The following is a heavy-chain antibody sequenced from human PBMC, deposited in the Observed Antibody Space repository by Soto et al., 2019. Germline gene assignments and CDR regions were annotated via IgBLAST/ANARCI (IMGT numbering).Heavy chain of an antibody. V-gene: IGHV4-4*02. CDR1: GGSISSSNW. Sequence: SETLSLTCAVSGGSISSSNWWSWVRQSPGKGLEWIGEIYHSGSTNYNPSLKSRVTISRDSAKNSLYLQMNSLRADDTAIYYCARVPSSGWPYFFDYWGLGTLVTVSS. CDR2: IYHSGST. D-gene: IGHD6-19*01. CDR3: ARVPSSGWPYFFDY. J-gene: IGHJ4*02.